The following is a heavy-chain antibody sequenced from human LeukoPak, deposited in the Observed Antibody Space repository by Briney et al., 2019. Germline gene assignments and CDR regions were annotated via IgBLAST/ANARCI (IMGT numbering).Heavy chain of an antibody. J-gene: IGHJ6*03. CDR3: ARDGCGYCGSTSCYSVCYYYYMDV. CDR1: GFTFSSYW. Sequence: GGSLRLSCAASGFTFSSYWMSWVRQAPGKGLEWVANIKQDGSEKYYVDSVKGRFTISRDNAKNSLYLQMNSLRAEDTAVYYCARDGCGYCGSTSCYSVCYYYYMDVWGKGTTVTVSS. CDR2: IKQDGSEK. V-gene: IGHV3-7*01. D-gene: IGHD2-2*02.